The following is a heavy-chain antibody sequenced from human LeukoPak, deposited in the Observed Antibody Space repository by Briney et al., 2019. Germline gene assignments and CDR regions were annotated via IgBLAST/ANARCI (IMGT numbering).Heavy chain of an antibody. V-gene: IGHV4-34*01. J-gene: IGHJ4*02. CDR1: GGSFSGYY. CDR3: ARGPTYQPIDY. Sequence: SETLSLTCDVYGGSFSGYYWSWIRQPPEKGLEWIGEINHSGSTNYNPSPKSRVTISVDTSKNHFSLELSSVTAADTAVYYCARGPTYQPIDYWGQGTLVTVSS. D-gene: IGHD2-2*01. CDR2: INHSGST.